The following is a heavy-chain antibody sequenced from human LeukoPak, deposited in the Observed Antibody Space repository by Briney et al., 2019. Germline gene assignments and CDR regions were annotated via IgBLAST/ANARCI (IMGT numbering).Heavy chain of an antibody. CDR3: ATTRYYYDSSGYSNFDY. J-gene: IGHJ4*02. CDR1: GFTFSSYA. V-gene: IGHV3-23*01. CDR2: ISGSGGST. Sequence: GGSLRLSCAASGFTFSSYAMNWVRQAPGNGLEWVSAISGSGGSTYYADSVKGRFTIPRDNSKNTLHLQMNSLRAEDTAVYYCATTRYYYDSSGYSNFDYWGQGTLVTVSS. D-gene: IGHD3-22*01.